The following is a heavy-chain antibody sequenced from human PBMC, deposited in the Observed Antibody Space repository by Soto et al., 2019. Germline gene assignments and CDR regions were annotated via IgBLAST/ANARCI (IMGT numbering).Heavy chain of an antibody. CDR1: GFTFRSYG. J-gene: IGHJ6*02. Sequence: GSSLRLSCPASGFTFRSYGMHWHRQASGKGLEWVAVIWYDGSNKYYADSVKGRFTISRDNSKNTLYLQMNSLRAEDTAVYYCARDLDITIFGVVNDYYGMDVWGQGT. CDR2: IWYDGSNK. CDR3: ARDLDITIFGVVNDYYGMDV. D-gene: IGHD3-3*01. V-gene: IGHV3-33*01.